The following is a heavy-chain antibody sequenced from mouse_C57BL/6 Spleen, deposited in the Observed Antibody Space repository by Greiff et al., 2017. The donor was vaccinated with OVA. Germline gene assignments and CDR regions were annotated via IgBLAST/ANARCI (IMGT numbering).Heavy chain of an antibody. Sequence: VQLQQPGAELVKPGASVKLSCKASGYTFTSYWMHWVKQRPGQGLEWIGMIHPSSGSTTYNEKFKSKATLTVDKSSSTAYMQLSSLTSEDSAVYYGAYDSSYGYFDYWGKGTTLTVSS. V-gene: IGHV1-64*01. CDR2: IHPSSGST. CDR3: AYDSSYGYFDY. J-gene: IGHJ2*01. CDR1: GYTFTSYW. D-gene: IGHD1-1*01.